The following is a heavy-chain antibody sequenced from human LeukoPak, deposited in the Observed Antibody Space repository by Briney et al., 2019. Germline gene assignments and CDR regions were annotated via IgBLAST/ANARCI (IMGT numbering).Heavy chain of an antibody. CDR1: GYAFTSYD. V-gene: IGHV1-8*01. D-gene: IGHD2-2*01. Sequence: ASVKVSCKASGYAFTSYDINWVRQATGQGLEWMGYMNPNSGNTVSAQKFQGRVTMTRDTSISTAYMELSSLRSDDTAVYYCARALNPIVVVPAGGMDALDFWGQGTTVTVSS. CDR2: MNPNSGNT. J-gene: IGHJ3*01. CDR3: ARALNPIVVVPAGGMDALDF.